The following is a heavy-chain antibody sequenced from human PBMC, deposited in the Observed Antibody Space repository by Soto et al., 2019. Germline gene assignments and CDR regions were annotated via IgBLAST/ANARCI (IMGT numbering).Heavy chain of an antibody. J-gene: IGHJ6*03. Sequence: EVQLVESGGGLVKPGGSLRLSCAASGFTFSSYSMNWVRQAPGKGLEWVSSISSSSSYIYYADSVKGRYTISRDNAKNSLYLQMNSLGAEDTAVYYCARERAYGDYVVLYYRDVWGKGTTVTVSS. D-gene: IGHD4-17*01. CDR2: ISSSSSYI. CDR1: GFTFSSYS. V-gene: IGHV3-21*01. CDR3: ARERAYGDYVVLYYRDV.